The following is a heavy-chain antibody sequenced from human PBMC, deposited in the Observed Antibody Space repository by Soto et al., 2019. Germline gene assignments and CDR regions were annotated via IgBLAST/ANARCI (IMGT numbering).Heavy chain of an antibody. Sequence: EVQLVESGGGLIQPGGSLRLSCAVSGFTVSSNYMSWVRQAPGRGLEWVSVIYSCGSTYYADSVKGRFTISRDSSANTLYLQMNSLRPEDTAVYYCARSPRYSSGCDLKYYHGMEVWGQGTTVTVSS. V-gene: IGHV3-66*03. CDR2: IYSCGST. CDR3: ARSPRYSSGCDLKYYHGMEV. CDR1: GFTVSSNY. J-gene: IGHJ6*02. D-gene: IGHD6-19*01.